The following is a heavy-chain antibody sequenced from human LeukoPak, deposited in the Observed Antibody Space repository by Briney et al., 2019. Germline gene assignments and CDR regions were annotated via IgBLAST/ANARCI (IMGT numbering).Heavy chain of an antibody. V-gene: IGHV3-15*01. CDR1: GFTFSDAL. CDR3: GDVTGDTKDY. J-gene: IGHJ4*02. Sequence: GGSLRLSCEASGFTFSDALMNWVCPAPRKGLEWVALIYTKIAGATTDYAAPVKGRFIISRDNSKNTLYLQMKNLKAGDKDVYYCGDVTGDTKDYWGQGTMVTVSS. D-gene: IGHD2-8*02. CDR2: IYTKIAGATT.